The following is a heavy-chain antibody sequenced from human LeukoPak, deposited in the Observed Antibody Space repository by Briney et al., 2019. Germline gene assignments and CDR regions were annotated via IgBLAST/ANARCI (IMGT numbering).Heavy chain of an antibody. J-gene: IGHJ4*02. V-gene: IGHV3-20*04. CDR3: ARPGPTFGGVITYFDY. CDR2: IDWNGGST. CDR1: GFTFDDYG. Sequence: GGSLRLSCAASGFTFDDYGMSWVRQAPGKGLEWVSGIDWNGGSTGYADSVKGRFTISSDNAKNSLYLQMNSLRAEDTALYYCARPGPTFGGVITYFDYWGQGTLVTVSS. D-gene: IGHD3-16*02.